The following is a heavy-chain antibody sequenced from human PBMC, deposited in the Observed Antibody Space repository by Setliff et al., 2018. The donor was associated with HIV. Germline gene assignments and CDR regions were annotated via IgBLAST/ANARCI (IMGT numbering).Heavy chain of an antibody. CDR3: ARGLSFYDPGGFDY. D-gene: IGHD3-22*01. Sequence: KSSETLSLTCTVTGGSISSGGFYWTWIRQPPGKGLEWIGEINHSGSTNYNPSLKSRVTISVDTSKNQFSLKLSSVTAADTAVYYCARGLSFYDPGGFDYWGQGTLVTVSS. CDR1: GGSISSGGFY. J-gene: IGHJ4*02. V-gene: IGHV4-39*07. CDR2: INHSGST.